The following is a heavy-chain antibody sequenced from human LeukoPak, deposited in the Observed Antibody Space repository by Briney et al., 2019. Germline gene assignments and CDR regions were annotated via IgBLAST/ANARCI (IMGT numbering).Heavy chain of an antibody. J-gene: IGHJ6*02. CDR3: ARRGCSGGSCYYPYYGMDV. D-gene: IGHD2-15*01. CDR1: GGTFSSYA. CDR2: IIPILDIA. V-gene: IGHV1-69*04. Sequence: ASVKVSCKASGGTFSSYAISWVRQAPGQGLEWMGRIIPILDIANYAQKFQGRVTITADKSTSTAYMELSSLRSEDTAVYYCARRGCSGGSCYYPYYGMDVWGQGTTVTVSS.